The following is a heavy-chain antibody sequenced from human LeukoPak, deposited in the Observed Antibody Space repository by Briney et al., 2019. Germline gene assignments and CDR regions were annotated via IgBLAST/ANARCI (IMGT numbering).Heavy chain of an antibody. Sequence: PGGSLRLSCAASGFTFSSFWMSWVRQAPGKRLEGVANIKTDGSEKYYVDSVKGRFTISRDNAKNSLSLQMNSLSAEDTAVYYCTRDWGGVAAGIDYWGQGTLVTVSS. CDR2: IKTDGSEK. V-gene: IGHV3-7*01. CDR3: TRDWGGVAAGIDY. CDR1: GFTFSSFW. D-gene: IGHD6-13*01. J-gene: IGHJ4*02.